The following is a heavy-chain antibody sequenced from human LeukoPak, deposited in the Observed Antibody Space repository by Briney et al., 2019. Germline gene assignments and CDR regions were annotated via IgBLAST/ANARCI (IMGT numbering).Heavy chain of an antibody. J-gene: IGHJ4*02. CDR3: VKSGYSSGWEKYYFDY. CDR2: ISWNSGSI. D-gene: IGHD6-19*01. Sequence: PGGSLRLSCAASGFTFDDYAMHWVRHAPGKGLEWVSGISWNSGSIDYADSVKGRFTISRDNAKNSLYLQMNSLRAEDMALYYCVKSGYSSGWEKYYFDYWGQGTLVTVSS. CDR1: GFTFDDYA. V-gene: IGHV3-9*03.